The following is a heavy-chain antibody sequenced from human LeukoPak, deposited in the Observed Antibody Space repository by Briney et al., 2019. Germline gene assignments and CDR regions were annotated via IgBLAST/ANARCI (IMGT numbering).Heavy chain of an antibody. D-gene: IGHD3-22*01. CDR3: ARDGAVSGSRYFQH. Sequence: ASVKVSCKASGYSFTDYGISWVRQAPGQGLEWMGWISTYNGNTNYAQKLQGRVTMTTDTSTSTVYIELRSLRSDDTAVYYCARDGAVSGSRYFQHWGQGTLVTVSS. CDR1: GYSFTDYG. V-gene: IGHV1-18*01. J-gene: IGHJ1*01. CDR2: ISTYNGNT.